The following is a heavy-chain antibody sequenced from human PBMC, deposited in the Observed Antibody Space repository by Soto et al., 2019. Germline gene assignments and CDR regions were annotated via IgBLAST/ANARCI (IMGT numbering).Heavy chain of an antibody. CDR2: INSGGSNI. V-gene: IGHV3-11*01. J-gene: IGHJ4*02. Sequence: QVQLVESGGGLVKPGGSLRLSCTASGFTFTDHYMTWIRQAPGKGLEWVSYINSGGSNIYYADSVRGRFTISRDNAKNSVYLQMSSRRAEDAAIYYCARDMRGANWGQGTLVIVSS. CDR1: GFTFTDHY. D-gene: IGHD3-10*01. CDR3: ARDMRGAN.